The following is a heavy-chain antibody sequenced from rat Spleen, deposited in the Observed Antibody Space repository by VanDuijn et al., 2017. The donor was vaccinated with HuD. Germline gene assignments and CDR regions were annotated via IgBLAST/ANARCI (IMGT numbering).Heavy chain of an antibody. CDR3: ARLGIAAIGNWFGY. CDR1: GFTFSNYG. Sequence: EVQVVESGGGLVQPGRSLKLSCAASGFTFSNYGMAWVRQAPTKGLEWVATINYDGTSTHYRDSVKGRFTISRDNAKSTLYLQMDSLRSEDTATYYCARLGIAAIGNWFGYWGQGTLVTVSS. D-gene: IGHD1-2*01. CDR2: INYDGTST. V-gene: IGHV5-29*01. J-gene: IGHJ3*01.